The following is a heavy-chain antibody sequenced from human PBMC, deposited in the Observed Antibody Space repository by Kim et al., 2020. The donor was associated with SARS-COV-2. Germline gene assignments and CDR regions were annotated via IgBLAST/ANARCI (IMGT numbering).Heavy chain of an antibody. D-gene: IGHD2-21*01. V-gene: IGHV4-4*02. J-gene: IGHJ5*02. CDR1: GASISSSSC. CDR3: ARGVSIAWTLSSWLDP. CDR2: VDHSGTT. Sequence: SETLSLTCVVSGASISSSSCWSWVRQPPGKGLEWIGEVDHSGTTSYNVSLKNRVSILVDKSKNQFSLRLTSVSAADTAVYYCARGVSIAWTLSSWLDPWG.